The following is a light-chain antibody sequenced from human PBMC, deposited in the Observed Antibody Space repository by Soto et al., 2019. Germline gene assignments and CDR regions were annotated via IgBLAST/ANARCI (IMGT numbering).Light chain of an antibody. CDR1: ETVSSY. CDR2: DAS. Sequence: SSLPLSFSPATIAPISCRASETVSSYLLWYQQKPGQDPRLLIYDASERATGILARFSGSGSETDFTLTISSLEPEDFGVYYCLHRMNWPLTFAQGTRLEIK. V-gene: IGKV3-11*01. J-gene: IGKJ5*01. CDR3: LHRMNWPLT.